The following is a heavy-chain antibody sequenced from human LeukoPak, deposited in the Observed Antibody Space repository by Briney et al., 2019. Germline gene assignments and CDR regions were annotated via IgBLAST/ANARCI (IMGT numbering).Heavy chain of an antibody. CDR1: GGSISSYY. Sequence: PSETLSLTCTVSGGSISSYYWSWIRQPAGKGLEWIGRNYTSGSTNYNPSLKSRVTMSVDTSKNQFSLKLSSVTAADTAVYYCARERMYSSGWYVDYWGQGTLVTVSS. J-gene: IGHJ4*02. CDR3: ARERMYSSGWYVDY. CDR2: NYTSGST. V-gene: IGHV4-4*07. D-gene: IGHD6-19*01.